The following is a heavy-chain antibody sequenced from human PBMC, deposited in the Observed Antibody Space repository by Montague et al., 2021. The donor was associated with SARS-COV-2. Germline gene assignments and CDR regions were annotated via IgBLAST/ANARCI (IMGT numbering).Heavy chain of an antibody. J-gene: IGHJ4*02. CDR2: IYYSGDT. CDR1: GGSISTGSYY. D-gene: IGHD4-11*01. Sequence: SETLSLTCSFSGGSISTGSYYWGWIRQPPRKGLEWIGSIYYSGDTYYXXXLKSRVTISVDTSKNQFSLRLRSVTAADTAVYYCVRGGDYTDYGRVDYWGQGTLVIVSS. CDR3: VRGGDYTDYGRVDY. V-gene: IGHV4-39*01.